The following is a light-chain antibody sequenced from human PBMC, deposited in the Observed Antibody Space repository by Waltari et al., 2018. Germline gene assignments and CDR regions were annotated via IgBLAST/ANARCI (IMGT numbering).Light chain of an antibody. CDR2: SNN. V-gene: IGLV1-47*02. J-gene: IGLJ2*01. CDR1: SSNIGSNY. Sequence: QSVLTQPPSASGTPGQRVTISCSGSSSNIGSNYVYWYQQLPGTAPKLLIYSNNQRPSGVPYRFSGSKSGTSAALAISGLRSEDEADYYCAAWDDSLSGPVVFGGGTKLTVL. CDR3: AAWDDSLSGPVV.